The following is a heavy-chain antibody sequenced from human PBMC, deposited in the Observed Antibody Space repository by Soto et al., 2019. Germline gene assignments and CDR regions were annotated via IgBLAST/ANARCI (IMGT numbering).Heavy chain of an antibody. CDR3: ARVLRSGISGYAFDM. J-gene: IGHJ3*02. CDR1: GFTVSSKF. V-gene: IGHV3-66*01. CDR2: IYNDGTT. D-gene: IGHD1-26*01. Sequence: EVQLVESGGDLVQPGGSLRLSCAASGFTVSSKFMTWVRQAPGKGLEWVSIIYNDGTTYYADSVKGTFTISRDNSKNTLNLQMNSLRAEDTAVYYCARVLRSGISGYAFDMWGQGTVVTVSS.